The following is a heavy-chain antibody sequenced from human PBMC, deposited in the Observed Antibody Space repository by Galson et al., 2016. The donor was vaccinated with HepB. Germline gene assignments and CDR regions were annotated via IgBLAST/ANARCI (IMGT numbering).Heavy chain of an antibody. CDR3: AGSGTLCNGGGCYAFDL. D-gene: IGHD2-15*01. CDR2: VKTDGTFA. Sequence: SLRLSCAASGFVFTTYWMHWVRQAPGKGLSWVSRVKTDGTFAAYADSVKGRFTISRDNAKSTVFLQMDSLRVEDTAVYYCAGSGTLCNGGGCYAFDLWGQGTMVAVSS. J-gene: IGHJ3*01. V-gene: IGHV3-74*01. CDR1: GFVFTTYW.